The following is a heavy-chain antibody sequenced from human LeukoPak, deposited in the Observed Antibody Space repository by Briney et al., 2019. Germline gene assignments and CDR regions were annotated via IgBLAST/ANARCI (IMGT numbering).Heavy chain of an antibody. V-gene: IGHV4-34*01. D-gene: IGHD3-10*01. J-gene: IGHJ4*02. CDR2: INQSGST. Sequence: SETLSLTCAVYGGSFSGYYWSWIRQSPGKGLEWIGEINQSGSTNHNPSLKSRVTISVDTSKNQFSLKVSSVTAAYTAVYYCTRGYGSGFAYWGQGTLVTVSS. CDR3: TRGYGSGFAY. CDR1: GGSFSGYY.